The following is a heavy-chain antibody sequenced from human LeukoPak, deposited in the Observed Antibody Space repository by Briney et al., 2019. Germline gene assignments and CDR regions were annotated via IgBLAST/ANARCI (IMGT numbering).Heavy chain of an antibody. Sequence: GASVKVSCKASGYTFTNYAISWVRQAPGQGLEWMGWISAYNGNTNYAQKLQGRVTITTDTSTSTAYMELRSLRSDDTAVYYCARDIGSSGFDAFDIWGQGTMVTVSS. J-gene: IGHJ3*02. D-gene: IGHD3-22*01. CDR2: ISAYNGNT. CDR3: ARDIGSSGFDAFDI. V-gene: IGHV1-18*01. CDR1: GYTFTNYA.